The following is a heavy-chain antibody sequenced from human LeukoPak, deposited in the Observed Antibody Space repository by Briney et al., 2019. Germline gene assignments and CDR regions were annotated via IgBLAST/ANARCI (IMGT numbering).Heavy chain of an antibody. V-gene: IGHV4-59*01. CDR3: ARGAESIFDSCCFDP. D-gene: IGHD6-6*01. Sequence: SETLSLTCTVSGGSISSYSWSWVRQPPGKGLEWVGYIYDSGSTNYNPYLKCRISISVDTYKNQITPLYSSVTAADTAVYYCARGAESIFDSCCFDPWGQRAMVTV. CDR2: IYDSGST. CDR1: GGSISSYS. J-gene: IGHJ5*02.